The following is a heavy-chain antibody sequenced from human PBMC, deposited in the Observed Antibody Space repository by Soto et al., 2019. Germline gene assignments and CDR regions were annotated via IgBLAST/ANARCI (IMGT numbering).Heavy chain of an antibody. V-gene: IGHV1-69*13. CDR3: AVAYCSGGSCYLVNSYYYYYGMDV. Sequence: GASVKLSCKASGGTFSSYAISWVRQAPGQGLEWMGGIIPIFGTANYAQKFQGRVTITADESTSTAYMELSSLRSEDTAVYYCAVAYCSGGSCYLVNSYYYYYGMDVWGQGTTVTVSS. J-gene: IGHJ6*02. D-gene: IGHD2-15*01. CDR2: IIPIFGTA. CDR1: GGTFSSYA.